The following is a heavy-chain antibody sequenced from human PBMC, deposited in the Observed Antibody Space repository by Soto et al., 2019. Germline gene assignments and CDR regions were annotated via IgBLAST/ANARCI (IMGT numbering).Heavy chain of an antibody. J-gene: IGHJ4*02. CDR1: GGTFSSYT. V-gene: IGHV1-69*02. CDR2: IIPILGIA. Sequence: SVKVSCKASGGTFSSYTISWVRQAPGQGLEWMGRIIPILGIANYAQKFQGRVTITADKSTSTAYMELSSLRSEDTAVYYCAIRSHRSHFDYWGQGTLVTVSS. CDR3: AIRSHRSHFDY. D-gene: IGHD2-15*01.